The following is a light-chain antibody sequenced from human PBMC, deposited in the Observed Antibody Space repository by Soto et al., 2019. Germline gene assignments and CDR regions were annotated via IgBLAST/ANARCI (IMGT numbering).Light chain of an antibody. Sequence: QSALTQPASVSGSPGQSITISCTGTSSDVGGSGLVSWYQFHPGKAPKLLIFEGFKRPSGVSNRFSGSKSGSTAPLTISGLQAEDEADYYCCSYAGRSTWDVVFGGGTKLTVL. CDR2: EGF. CDR1: SSDVGGSGL. V-gene: IGLV2-23*01. J-gene: IGLJ2*01. CDR3: CSYAGRSTWDVV.